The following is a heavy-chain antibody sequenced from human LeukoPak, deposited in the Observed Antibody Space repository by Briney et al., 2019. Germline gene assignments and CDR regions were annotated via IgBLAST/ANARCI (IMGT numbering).Heavy chain of an antibody. CDR2: ISYDGSNK. Sequence: GGSLRLSCAASGFTVSSNYMSWVRQAPGKGLEWVAVISYDGSNKYYADSVKGRFTISRDNSKNTLYLQMNSLRAEDTAVYYCVREVHYYYDSSGYLDYWGQGTLVTVSS. CDR1: GFTVSSNY. J-gene: IGHJ4*02. D-gene: IGHD3-22*01. CDR3: VREVHYYYDSSGYLDY. V-gene: IGHV3-30-3*01.